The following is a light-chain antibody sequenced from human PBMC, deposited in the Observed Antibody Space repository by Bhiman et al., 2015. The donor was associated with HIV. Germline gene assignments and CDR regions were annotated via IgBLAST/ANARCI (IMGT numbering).Light chain of an antibody. Sequence: LTQPRSASGTPGQRVTISCSGSSSNIGSNTGNWYQQVPGTAPKLLIYSNNERPSGVPDRFSGSKSGTSASLAISGLQAEDEGDYYCSAWDDSLHAWVFGGGTKLTVL. J-gene: IGLJ3*02. V-gene: IGLV1-44*01. CDR3: SAWDDSLHAWV. CDR2: SNN. CDR1: SSNIGSNT.